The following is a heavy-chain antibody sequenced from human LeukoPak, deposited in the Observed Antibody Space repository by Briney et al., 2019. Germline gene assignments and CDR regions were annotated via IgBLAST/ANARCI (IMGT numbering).Heavy chain of an antibody. CDR2: IYYSGST. CDR3: AREGGDSSGYYYFDY. D-gene: IGHD3-22*01. CDR1: GGSISSYY. J-gene: IGHJ4*02. Sequence: SETLSLTCTVSGGSISSYYWSWIRQPPGKGLEWIGYIYYSGSTNYNPSLKSRVTISVDTSKNQFSLKLSSVTAADTAVYYCAREGGDSSGYYYFDYWGQGTLVTVSS. V-gene: IGHV4-59*12.